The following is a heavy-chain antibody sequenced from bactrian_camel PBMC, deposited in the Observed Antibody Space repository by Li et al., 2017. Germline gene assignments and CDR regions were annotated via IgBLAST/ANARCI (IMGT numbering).Heavy chain of an antibody. CDR2: IDSDGST. Sequence: HVQLVESGGGSVQPGGSLRLSCAASGYTYKNYYMGWAWFRQAPGKEREGVAAIDSDGSTSYADSVKGRFTISQDNAKNTLYLQMNSLKPEDTAMYYCAAVPTPGPLYGGTWDDPYEYNYWGQGTQVTVS. J-gene: IGHJ4*01. CDR3: AAVPTPGPLYGGTWDDPYEYNY. V-gene: IGHV3S53*01. CDR1: GYTYKNYY. D-gene: IGHD6*01.